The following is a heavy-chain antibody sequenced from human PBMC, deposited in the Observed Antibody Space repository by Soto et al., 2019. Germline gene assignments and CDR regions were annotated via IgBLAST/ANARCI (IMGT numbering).Heavy chain of an antibody. V-gene: IGHV3-48*02. CDR2: ISGSGTAI. D-gene: IGHD6-6*01. J-gene: IGHJ4*02. CDR3: ASRTSGSFDFDS. Sequence: EVQLVESGGGLVQPGGSLRLSCAASGIIFSTYNMNWVRQAPGKGLEWVSYISGSGTAIHYAESVRGRFTISRDNGKNSLYLQMNGLRDEDTAVYYCASRTSGSFDFDSWGQGTLVTVSS. CDR1: GIIFSTYN.